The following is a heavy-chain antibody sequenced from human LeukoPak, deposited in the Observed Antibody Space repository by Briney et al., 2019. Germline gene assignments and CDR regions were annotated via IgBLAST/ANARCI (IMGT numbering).Heavy chain of an antibody. CDR2: IKQDGSEK. Sequence: GGSLRLSCAASGFTFSSYWMGWVRQAPGKGLEWVANIKQDGSEKYYVDSVKGRFTVSRDNSKSTLYLQMNSPRGDDTAVYYCAKVGEYYGSGSLNWFDSWGQGTLVTVSS. CDR1: GFTFSSYW. V-gene: IGHV3-7*03. J-gene: IGHJ5*01. CDR3: AKVGEYYGSGSLNWFDS. D-gene: IGHD3-10*01.